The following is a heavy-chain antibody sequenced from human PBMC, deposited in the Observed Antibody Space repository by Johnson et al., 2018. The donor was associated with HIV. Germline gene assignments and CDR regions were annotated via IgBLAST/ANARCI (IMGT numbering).Heavy chain of an antibody. J-gene: IGHJ3*02. D-gene: IGHD4-23*01. CDR2: IRYDGSNK. Sequence: VQLVESGGGLVQPGGSLRLRCAASGFTFEDYAMHWVRQAPGKGLEWVAFIRYDGSNKYYADSVKGRFTISRDNAKNSLYLQMNSLRAEDTALYYCAKIQGDTVGYDAFDIWGQGTMVTVSS. V-gene: IGHV3-9*01. CDR1: GFTFEDYA. CDR3: AKIQGDTVGYDAFDI.